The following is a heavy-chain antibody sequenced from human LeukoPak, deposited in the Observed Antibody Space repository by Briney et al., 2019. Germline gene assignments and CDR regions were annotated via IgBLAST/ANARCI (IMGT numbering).Heavy chain of an antibody. J-gene: IGHJ6*02. D-gene: IGHD4-17*01. CDR3: ARDSRDYGDYTYYYYGMDV. V-gene: IGHV3-48*04. Sequence: GGSLRLSCAASGFTFSSYSMNWVRQAPGKGLEWVSYISSSGSTIYYADSVKGRFTISRDNAKNSLYLQMNSLRAEDTAMYYCARDSRDYGDYTYYYYGMDVWGQGTTVTVSS. CDR2: ISSSGSTI. CDR1: GFTFSSYS.